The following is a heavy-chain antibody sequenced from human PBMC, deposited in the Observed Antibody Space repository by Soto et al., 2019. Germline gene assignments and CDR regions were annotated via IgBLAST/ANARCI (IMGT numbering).Heavy chain of an antibody. CDR2: IIPIFGTA. D-gene: IGHD2-15*01. V-gene: IGHV1-69*13. J-gene: IGHJ6*02. Sequence: SVKVSCKASGGTFSSYAISWVRQAPGQGLEWMGGIIPIFGTANYAQKFQGRVTITADESTSTAYMELSSLRSEATAVFYCARAIVVAVAHCSYGMDVCGQGTTVTVSS. CDR3: ARAIVVAVAHCSYGMDV. CDR1: GGTFSSYA.